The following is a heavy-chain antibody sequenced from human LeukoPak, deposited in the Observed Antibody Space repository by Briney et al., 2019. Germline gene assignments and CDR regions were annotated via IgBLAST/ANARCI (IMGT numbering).Heavy chain of an antibody. CDR1: GYTFTGNH. V-gene: IGHV1-2*02. J-gene: IGHJ3*01. CDR2: INPNNGGT. Sequence: EASVKVSCRTSGYTFTGNHLHWERQAPGQGLEWMGWINPNNGGTSFAQNFQGRVTLTRDTSISTAYMELSTLRSDDTAVYYCARGPGPKAFDVWGQGTMVTVST. CDR3: ARGPGPKAFDV.